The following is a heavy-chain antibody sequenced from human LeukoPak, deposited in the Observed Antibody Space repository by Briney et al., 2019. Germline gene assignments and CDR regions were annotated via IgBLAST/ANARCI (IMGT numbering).Heavy chain of an antibody. CDR2: VYSSGNT. V-gene: IGHV4-61*02. J-gene: IGHJ4*02. D-gene: IGHD6-13*01. CDR1: GDSISSGTYY. CDR3: AGYSSSWYDY. Sequence: SQTLSLTCTVSGDSISSGTYYWSWIRQPAGKGLEWIGRVYSSGNTNYNPSLKSRVTISIDTSKNQFSLKLSSVTAADTAVYYCAGYSSSWYDYWGQGTLVTVSS.